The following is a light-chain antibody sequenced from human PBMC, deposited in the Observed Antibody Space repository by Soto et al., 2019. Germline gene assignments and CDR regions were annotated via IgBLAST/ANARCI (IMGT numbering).Light chain of an antibody. CDR1: QSVSNSY. V-gene: IGKV3-20*01. J-gene: IGKJ2*01. CDR3: QQYHNSQYT. Sequence: EIVLTQSPGTLSLSPGERATLSCRASQSVSNSYLAWYQQKPGQAPRLLIYDSSSRATGIPDRFSGSRSGTDFTLTIIRLEPEDFAVYYCQQYHNSQYTFGQGTKLEIK. CDR2: DSS.